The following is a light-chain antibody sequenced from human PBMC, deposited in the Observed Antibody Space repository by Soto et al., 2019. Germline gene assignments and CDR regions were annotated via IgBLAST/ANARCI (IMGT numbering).Light chain of an antibody. V-gene: IGKV1-5*03. CDR2: KAS. J-gene: IGKJ1*01. CDR3: QQHDTLSRT. CDR1: QSISSW. Sequence: DIQMTQSPSTLSASVGDRVTITCRASQSISSWLAWYQQKPGKAPKLLIYKASSLESGVPSRFSGSGSGTEFTLTISSLQPDDFAIYYCQQHDTLSRTFGQGTKVEIK.